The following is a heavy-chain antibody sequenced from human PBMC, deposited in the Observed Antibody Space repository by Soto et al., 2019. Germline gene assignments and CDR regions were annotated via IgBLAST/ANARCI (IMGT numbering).Heavy chain of an antibody. D-gene: IGHD2-15*01. Sequence: VQLVESGGGVVQPGRSLRLSFATSGFTFSSYAMHWVRQAPGKGPEWVAIISYDGSNKYYADSVKGRFIISRDNSKNTLFLQMNSLRTEDTAVYHCARGDGISGPEGYWGQGTLVTVSS. CDR3: ARGDGISGPEGY. CDR1: GFTFSSYA. V-gene: IGHV3-30-3*01. J-gene: IGHJ4*02. CDR2: ISYDGSNK.